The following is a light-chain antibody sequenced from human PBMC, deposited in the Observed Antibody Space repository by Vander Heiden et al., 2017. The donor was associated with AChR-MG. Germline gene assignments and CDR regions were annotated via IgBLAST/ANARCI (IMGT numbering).Light chain of an antibody. CDR1: QSVSSY. CDR3: QQRSKWPLT. Sequence: EMVLTQSPATLPLSPGESATLTCRASQSVSSYLAWYQQKPGQAPRLLIYDVSKRATGIPARFSGSGSGTDFTLTISSLESEDFAVYYCQQRSKWPLTFGGGTKVEIK. CDR2: DVS. J-gene: IGKJ4*01. V-gene: IGKV3-11*01.